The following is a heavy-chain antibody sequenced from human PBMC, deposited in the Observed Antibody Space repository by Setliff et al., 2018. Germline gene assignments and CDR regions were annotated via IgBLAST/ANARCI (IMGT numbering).Heavy chain of an antibody. CDR3: ARSHYYASGNSHYYYMDV. D-gene: IGHD3-10*01. CDR1: GGSISSDY. Sequence: TSETLSLTCNVSGGSISSDYWSWIRQPPGKPLEWIGYFYHSASTNYSPSLKGRVTMSADTSKNQLSLSLTSVSVADTAIYYCARSHYYASGNSHYYYMDVWGKGTAVTVSS. V-gene: IGHV4-59*08. J-gene: IGHJ6*03. CDR2: FYHSAST.